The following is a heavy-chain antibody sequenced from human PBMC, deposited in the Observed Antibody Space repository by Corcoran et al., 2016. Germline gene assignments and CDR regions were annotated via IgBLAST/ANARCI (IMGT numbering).Heavy chain of an antibody. CDR1: GYSFTSYW. J-gene: IGHJ5*02. Sequence: EVQLVQSGAEVKKPGESLKISCKGSGYSFTSYWIGWVRQMPGKGLEWMGIIYPGDSDTRYSPSFQGQVTISADKSLSTAYLQWSSLKASDTAMYYCARGRTHTIVEVVIGENWFDRWGQGTLVTVCS. V-gene: IGHV5-51*01. CDR2: IYPGDSDT. D-gene: IGHD3-3*01. CDR3: ARGRTHTIVEVVIGENWFDR.